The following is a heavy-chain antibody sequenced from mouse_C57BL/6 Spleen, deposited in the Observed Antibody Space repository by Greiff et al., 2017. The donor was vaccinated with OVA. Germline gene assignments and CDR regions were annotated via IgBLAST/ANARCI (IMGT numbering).Heavy chain of an antibody. CDR1: GYSITSGYY. CDR3: ARRGWDDY. D-gene: IGHD4-1*01. CDR2: ISYDGSN. J-gene: IGHJ2*01. Sequence: EVKLMESGPGLVKPSQSLSLTCSVTGYSITSGYYWNWIRQFPGNKLEWMGYISYDGSNNYNPSLKNRISITRDTSKNQFFLKLNSVTTEDTATYYCARRGWDDYWGQGTTLTVSS. V-gene: IGHV3-6*01.